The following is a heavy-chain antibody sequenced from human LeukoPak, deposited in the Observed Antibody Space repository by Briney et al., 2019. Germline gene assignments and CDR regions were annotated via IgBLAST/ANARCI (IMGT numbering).Heavy chain of an antibody. V-gene: IGHV1-18*01. Sequence: ASVKVSCKASGYTFTGYGISWVRQAPGQGLEWMGWISAYNGNTNYAQKLQGRVTMTTDTSTSTAYMELRSLRSDDTAVYYCAREGEYSSSWYWYYYYGMDVWGQGTTVTVSS. J-gene: IGHJ6*02. CDR3: AREGEYSSSWYWYYYYGMDV. CDR1: GYTFTGYG. CDR2: ISAYNGNT. D-gene: IGHD6-13*01.